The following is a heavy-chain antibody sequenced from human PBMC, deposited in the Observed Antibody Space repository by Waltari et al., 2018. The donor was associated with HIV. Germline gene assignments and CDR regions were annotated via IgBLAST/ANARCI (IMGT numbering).Heavy chain of an antibody. CDR1: GGSISVSSYY. CDR3: ARRGYCSSISCYRPRYFDY. CDR2: IYYSGST. D-gene: IGHD2-2*01. V-gene: IGHV4-39*01. Sequence: QLQLQESGPGLVKPSETLSLTCTVSGGSISVSSYYWGWIRQPPGKGLEWIGNIYYSGSTYYNPSLKSRVTISVDTSKNQFSLKLSSVTAADTAVYYCARRGYCSSISCYRPRYFDYWGQGTLVTVSS. J-gene: IGHJ4*02.